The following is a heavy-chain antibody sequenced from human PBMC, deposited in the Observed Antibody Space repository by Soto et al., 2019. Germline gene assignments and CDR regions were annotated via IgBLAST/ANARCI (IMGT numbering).Heavy chain of an antibody. CDR1: GGSISSGDYY. Sequence: PSETLSLTCTVSGGSISSGDYYWSWVRQPPGKGLEWIAYIFHNGDTYYNPSLKSRVNISAEPSKNKFSLKITSLNAAETAVYYCFRDDNKYCPGGTCHLMDVWGRGTRVTVSS. J-gene: IGHJ6*02. V-gene: IGHV4-30-4*01. D-gene: IGHD2-15*01. CDR3: FRDDNKYCPGGTCHLMDV. CDR2: IFHNGDT.